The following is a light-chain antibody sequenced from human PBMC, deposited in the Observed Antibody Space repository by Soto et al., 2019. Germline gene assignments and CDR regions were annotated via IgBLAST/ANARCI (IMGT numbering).Light chain of an antibody. V-gene: IGKV4-1*01. Sequence: DIVLTQSPDSLAVSLGDRATITCQSSQRLLNNANNKNYVDWYQQKAGPAPRLLIYLASTREAGVPDRFSGSGSGTEFTLTISSLQAEDVAIYYWYQYNSIPLTFGQGTKVEVK. CDR1: QRLLNNANNKNY. J-gene: IGKJ1*01. CDR3: YQYNSIPLT. CDR2: LAS.